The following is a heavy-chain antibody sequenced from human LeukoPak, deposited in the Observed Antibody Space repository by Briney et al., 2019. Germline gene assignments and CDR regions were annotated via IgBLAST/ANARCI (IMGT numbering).Heavy chain of an antibody. CDR3: ARDLHSSSWSPIDY. CDR1: GFTFSSYW. CDR2: INSDGSST. J-gene: IGHJ4*02. V-gene: IGHV3-74*01. D-gene: IGHD6-13*01. Sequence: GGSLRLSCAASGFTFSSYWMHWVRQAPGKGLVWVSRINSDGSSTSYADSVKGRFTISRDNAKNTLYLQMDSLRVEDTALYYCARDLHSSSWSPIDYWGQGTLVTVSS.